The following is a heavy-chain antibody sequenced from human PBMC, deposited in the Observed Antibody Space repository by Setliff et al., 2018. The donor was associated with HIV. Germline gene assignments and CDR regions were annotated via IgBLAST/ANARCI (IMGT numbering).Heavy chain of an antibody. CDR1: GGSISSGGYY. V-gene: IGHV4-61*02. CDR2: IFSSGST. Sequence: PSETLSLTCTVSGGSISSGGYYWSWIRQPAGKGLEWIGRIFSSGSTSYNSSLKSRVTISVDTSKNQFSLKLTSMTAADTAVYYCARCAYYNFWSGYYCDYWGQGTLVTVSS. J-gene: IGHJ4*02. D-gene: IGHD3-3*01. CDR3: ARCAYYNFWSGYYCDY.